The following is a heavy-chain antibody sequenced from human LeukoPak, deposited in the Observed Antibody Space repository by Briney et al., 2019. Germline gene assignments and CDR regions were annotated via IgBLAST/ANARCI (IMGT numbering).Heavy chain of an antibody. CDR3: ARDTYRFFDL. CDR2: IKEDGSDI. V-gene: IGHV3-7*01. Sequence: GGSLRLSCAASGFTFSSYWMGWVRQAPGKGLEWVADIKEDGSDIYSVDSVKGRFTISRDNAKNSLYLQMNSLRAEDTAVYYCARDTYRFFDLWGRGTLVTVSS. CDR1: GFTFSSYW. J-gene: IGHJ2*01.